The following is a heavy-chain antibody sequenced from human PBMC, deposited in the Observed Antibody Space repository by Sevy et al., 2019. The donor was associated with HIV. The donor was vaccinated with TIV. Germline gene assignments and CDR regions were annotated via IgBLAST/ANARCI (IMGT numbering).Heavy chain of an antibody. CDR1: GFTFREDS. CDR2: ISGSSTTI. V-gene: IGHV3-48*01. D-gene: IGHD6-13*01. J-gene: IGHJ5*02. Sequence: EGSLSLSCVGSGFTFREDSMNWVRQAPGKGLEWVSYISGSSTTIEHADSVKGRFSISRDNADNSVFLQMNRLRVEDTAVYYCARTLAAAENWFDPWGQGTLVTVSS. CDR3: ARTLAAAENWFDP.